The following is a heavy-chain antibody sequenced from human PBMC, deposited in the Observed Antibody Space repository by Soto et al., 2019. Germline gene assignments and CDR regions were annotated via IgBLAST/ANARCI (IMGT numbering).Heavy chain of an antibody. D-gene: IGHD2-2*01. CDR1: RGLFSSYV. CDR2: VNPILNIA. J-gene: IGHJ6*02. CDR3: AREGLVLVPTTVNSDYYSYAMDF. Sequence: SVKVSCKAPRGLFSSYVFNWVRQAPGQGLEWMGGVNPILNIADHAQKFQGRVTITADASTGTAYMELSSLRSDDTAVYYCAREGLVLVPTTVNSDYYSYAMDFWGQGIMVTVS. V-gene: IGHV1-69*10.